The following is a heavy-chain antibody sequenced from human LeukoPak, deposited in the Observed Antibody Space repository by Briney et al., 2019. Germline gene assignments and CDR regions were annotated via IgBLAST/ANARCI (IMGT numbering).Heavy chain of an antibody. D-gene: IGHD3-9*01. CDR3: AKTDWLSTNWFDP. J-gene: IGHJ5*02. CDR1: GLTFSSYG. Sequence: PWGSLRLSCAASGLTFSSYGMHWVRQAPGKGLEWVAVISYDGSNKYYADSVKGRFTISRDNSKNTLYLQMNSLRAEDTAVYYCAKTDWLSTNWFDPWGQGTLVTVSS. V-gene: IGHV3-30*18. CDR2: ISYDGSNK.